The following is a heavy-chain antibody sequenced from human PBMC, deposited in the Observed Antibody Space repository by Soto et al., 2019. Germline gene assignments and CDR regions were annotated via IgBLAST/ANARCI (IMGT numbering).Heavy chain of an antibody. D-gene: IGHD2-15*01. Sequence: EVQLVESGGGLVQPGGSLRLSCAASGFTFSNYWMSWVHQAPGKGLEWVANIKEDGSEKYYVDSVKGRFTISRDNAKNSLYLQMNSLRAEDTAVYYCARVDCSGGSCYSGFFDYWGQGTLVTVSS. J-gene: IGHJ4*02. CDR1: GFTFSNYW. CDR3: ARVDCSGGSCYSGFFDY. V-gene: IGHV3-7*01. CDR2: IKEDGSEK.